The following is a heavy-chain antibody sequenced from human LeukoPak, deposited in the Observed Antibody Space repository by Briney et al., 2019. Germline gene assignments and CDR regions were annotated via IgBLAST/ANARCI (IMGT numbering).Heavy chain of an antibody. CDR3: VRLWDNCFDF. D-gene: IGHD3-16*01. CDR2: ISPFDSDS. V-gene: IGHV5-51*01. J-gene: IGHJ5*01. CDR1: GYTFTDYW. Sequence: GESLKISCKTSGYTFTDYWIGWVRQMPGKGLERMGIISPFDSDSEYSPSFQGQVTISADKSINTAYLQWSSLKASDTAIYYCVRLWDNCFDFWGQGTLVTVSS.